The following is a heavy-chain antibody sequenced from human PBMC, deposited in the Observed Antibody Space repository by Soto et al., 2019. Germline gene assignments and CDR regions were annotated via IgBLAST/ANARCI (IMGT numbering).Heavy chain of an antibody. CDR3: ARGLKEYISSWYVD. D-gene: IGHD6-13*01. CDR1: GGSFSGYC. Sequence: SETLSLTCAVYGGSFSGYCWSWIRQPPGKGLEWIGEINHSGSINYSPSLKSRVTISVDTSKNQFSLKLTSVTAADTAVYYCARGLKEYISSWYVDWGQGTLVTVSS. V-gene: IGHV4-34*01. J-gene: IGHJ4*02. CDR2: INHSGSI.